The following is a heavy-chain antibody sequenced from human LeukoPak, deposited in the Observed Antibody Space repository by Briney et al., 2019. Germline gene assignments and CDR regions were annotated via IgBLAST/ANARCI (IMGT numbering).Heavy chain of an antibody. D-gene: IGHD2-2*02. Sequence: SETLSLTCTVSGGSISSYYRSWIQQPGGKGLEWIGRIYTSGSTNYNPSLKSRVTMSVDTSKNQFSLKLSSVTAADTAVYYCARDEVVPAAISFSYWGPGTLVTVSS. CDR2: IYTSGST. CDR1: GGSISSYY. CDR3: ARDEVVPAAISFSY. V-gene: IGHV4-4*07. J-gene: IGHJ4*02.